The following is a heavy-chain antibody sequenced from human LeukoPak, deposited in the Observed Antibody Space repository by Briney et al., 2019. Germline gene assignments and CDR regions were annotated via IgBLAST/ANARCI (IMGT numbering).Heavy chain of an antibody. CDR1: GGTFSSYA. Sequence: GASVKVSCKASGGTFSSYAISWVRQAPGQGLEWMGGIIPIFGTANYAQKFQGRVTITADESTSTAYMELSSLRSEDTAVYYCARVGPERRGCDYWGQGTLVTVSS. CDR2: IIPIFGTA. V-gene: IGHV1-69*13. D-gene: IGHD1-1*01. CDR3: ARVGPERRGCDY. J-gene: IGHJ4*02.